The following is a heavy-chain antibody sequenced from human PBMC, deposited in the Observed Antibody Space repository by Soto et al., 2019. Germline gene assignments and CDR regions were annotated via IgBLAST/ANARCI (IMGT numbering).Heavy chain of an antibody. Sequence: EVQPLESGGGLVQPGGSLRLSCATSGFSFSNYGMNWVRQAPGKGLEWVSGITKTGRSTFIADSVRGRFTISRDNLKNIMYLQMNSLRVDDTALYYCTKDAEAYDFAFDKWGQGTMVTVTS. J-gene: IGHJ3*02. CDR3: TKDAEAYDFAFDK. CDR1: GFSFSNYG. CDR2: ITKTGRST. D-gene: IGHD3-3*01. V-gene: IGHV3-23*01.